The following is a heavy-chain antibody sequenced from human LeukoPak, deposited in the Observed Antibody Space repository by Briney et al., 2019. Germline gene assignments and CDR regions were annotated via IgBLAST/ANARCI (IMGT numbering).Heavy chain of an antibody. V-gene: IGHV4-34*01. CDR1: GGSFSGHY. Sequence: SETLSLTCAVYGGSFSGHYWTWIRQPPGKGLQWIGEVNDRGSANYNPFLKSRLSISEDKSKNQFSLRLPSVTAADTAVYYCARGVVSGRFGDYYYYMDVWGIGTTVTVSS. D-gene: IGHD3-16*01. J-gene: IGHJ6*03. CDR2: VNDRGSA. CDR3: ARGVVSGRFGDYYYYMDV.